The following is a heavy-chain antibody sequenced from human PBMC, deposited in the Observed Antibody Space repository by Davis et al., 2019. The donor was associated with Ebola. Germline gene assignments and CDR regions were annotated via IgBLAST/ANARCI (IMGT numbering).Heavy chain of an antibody. Sequence: GGSLRLSCAASGFTFSNYGMHWVRQAPGKGLEWVAVIWNDGSSKYYADSVKGRFTISRDNSKNTLYLQMNSLRAEDTAVYYCARISMTAYNYYYYYGMDVWGKGSTVTVSS. D-gene: IGHD2-21*01. CDR3: ARISMTAYNYYYYYGMDV. J-gene: IGHJ6*04. CDR2: IWNDGSSK. CDR1: GFTFSNYG. V-gene: IGHV3-33*01.